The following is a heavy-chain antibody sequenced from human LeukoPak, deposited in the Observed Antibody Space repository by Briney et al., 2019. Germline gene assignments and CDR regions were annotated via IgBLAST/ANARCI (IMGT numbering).Heavy chain of an antibody. CDR2: ISAYNGNT. CDR1: GYTFTSYG. V-gene: IGHV1-18*01. CDR3: ARGFAYDTAVDY. D-gene: IGHD3-9*01. J-gene: IGHJ4*02. Sequence: ASVKVSCKASGYTFTSYGISWVRQAPGQGLEWMGWISAYNGNTNYAQKLQGRVTMTRDTSASTAYMELSSLRSEDTAVYYCARGFAYDTAVDYWGQGTLLTVSS.